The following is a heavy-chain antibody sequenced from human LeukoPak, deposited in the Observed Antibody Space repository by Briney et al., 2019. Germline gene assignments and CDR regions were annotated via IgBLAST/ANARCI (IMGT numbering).Heavy chain of an antibody. Sequence: PGRSLRLSCAASGFTFDDYAMHWVRQAPGKGLEWVSGISWNSGSIGYADSVKGRFTISRDNAKNSLYLQMNSLRAEDMALYYCAKDINEGAFDIWGQGTMVTVSS. CDR3: AKDINEGAFDI. V-gene: IGHV3-9*03. CDR1: GFTFDDYA. CDR2: ISWNSGSI. J-gene: IGHJ3*02. D-gene: IGHD1-1*01.